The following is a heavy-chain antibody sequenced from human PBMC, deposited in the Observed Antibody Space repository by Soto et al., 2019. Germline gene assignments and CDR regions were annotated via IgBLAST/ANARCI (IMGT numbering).Heavy chain of an antibody. CDR1: GYTFTSYA. J-gene: IGHJ4*02. CDR3: ARGHGGGITLE. Sequence: QVQLVQSGAEVKKPGASVKVSCKASGYTFTSYAISWVRQAPGQGLEWMGWISAYNGNTKYAQKLQGRVTMTTDTARRTAYMELRSLRSDDAAVYCGARGHGGGITLEWGQGTLVTVSS. CDR2: ISAYNGNT. D-gene: IGHD3-16*01. V-gene: IGHV1-18*01.